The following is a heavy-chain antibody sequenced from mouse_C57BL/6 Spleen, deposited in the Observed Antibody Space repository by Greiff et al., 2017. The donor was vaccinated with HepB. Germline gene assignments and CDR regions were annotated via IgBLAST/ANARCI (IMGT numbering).Heavy chain of an antibody. Sequence: VQLQQSGPELVKPGASVKISCKASGYTFTDYYMNWVKQSHGKSLEWIGDINPNNGGTSYNQKFKGKATLTVDKSSSTAYMELRSLTSEDSAVYYCAGNYVRYAMDYWGQGTSVTVSS. V-gene: IGHV1-26*01. D-gene: IGHD2-1*01. CDR1: GYTFTDYY. CDR2: INPNNGGT. CDR3: AGNYVRYAMDY. J-gene: IGHJ4*01.